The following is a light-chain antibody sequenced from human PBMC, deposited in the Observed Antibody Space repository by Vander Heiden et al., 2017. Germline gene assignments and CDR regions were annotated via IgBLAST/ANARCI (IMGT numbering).Light chain of an antibody. Sequence: PAQAPPTSVAPVQPARITCGRDNIRSSSVNWYQRRPDQAPVLVVYDDSGRPSGIPARFSGSNSGNTATLTISRVEAGDEADYYCQVWDTSSDHEGVFGGGTKLTVL. V-gene: IGLV3-21*02. CDR3: QVWDTSSDHEGV. CDR2: DDS. CDR1: NIRSSS. J-gene: IGLJ3*02.